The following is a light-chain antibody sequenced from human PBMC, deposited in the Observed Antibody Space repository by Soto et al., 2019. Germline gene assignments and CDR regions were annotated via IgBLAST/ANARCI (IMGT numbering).Light chain of an antibody. CDR1: QGISDY. Sequence: DIQMTQSPSSLSALLGDRVTITCRASQGISDYLVWYQQKPGKVPKLLIYAASTLQSGVPPRFSGTGAGTDFTLTSSSLQPEDVATYYCQNYYSAPFTFGPGTKVYIK. CDR2: AAS. V-gene: IGKV1-27*01. J-gene: IGKJ3*01. CDR3: QNYYSAPFT.